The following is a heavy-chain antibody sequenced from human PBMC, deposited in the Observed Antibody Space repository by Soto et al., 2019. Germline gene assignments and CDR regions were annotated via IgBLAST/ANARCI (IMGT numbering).Heavy chain of an antibody. Sequence: ASVKVSCKASGYSFTDYHIHWVRQAPAQGLEWLGRINPKSGGTSTAQKFQGWVTMTTDTSISTASMELTRLTSDDTAIYYCARGDSTDCSNGVCSFFYNDGMDVWGQGTTGTVSS. CDR3: ARGDSTDCSNGVCSFFYNDGMDV. J-gene: IGHJ6*02. V-gene: IGHV1-2*04. D-gene: IGHD2-8*01. CDR2: INPKSGGT. CDR1: GYSFTDYH.